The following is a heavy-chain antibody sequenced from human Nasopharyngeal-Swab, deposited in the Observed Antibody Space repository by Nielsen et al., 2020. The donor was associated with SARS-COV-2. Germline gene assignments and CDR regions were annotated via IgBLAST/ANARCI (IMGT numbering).Heavy chain of an antibody. CDR2: ISGSGGST. Sequence: GGSLRLSCAASGITFSNYAMSWVRQAPGKGLEWVSAISGSGGSTYSADSVKGRFTLSRDNSKNTLYLQMNSLIVEDTAVYYCAKASVDYSGSGSYSDYWGQGTLVTVSS. CDR1: GITFSNYA. CDR3: AKASVDYSGSGSYSDY. D-gene: IGHD3-10*01. V-gene: IGHV3-23*01. J-gene: IGHJ4*02.